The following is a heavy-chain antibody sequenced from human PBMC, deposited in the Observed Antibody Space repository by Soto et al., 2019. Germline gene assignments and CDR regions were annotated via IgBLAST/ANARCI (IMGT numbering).Heavy chain of an antibody. J-gene: IGHJ4*02. CDR1: GFTFGTYW. V-gene: IGHV3-7*03. D-gene: IGHD3-16*01. CDR2: INPDGSET. Sequence: VQLLEAGGGLVQPGGSLRLSCAASGFTFGTYWMTWVRQAPGKGLEWVANINPDGSETYYVDSAKGRFTVSRDNAKNSLCLQITSVRAEDPAVYYCTKGGHVYYCGQGTLVTVSS. CDR3: TKGGHVYY.